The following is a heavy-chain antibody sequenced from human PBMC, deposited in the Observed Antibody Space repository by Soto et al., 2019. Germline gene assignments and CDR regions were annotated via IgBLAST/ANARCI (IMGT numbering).Heavy chain of an antibody. Sequence: QVQLVQSGAEVKKPESSVKVSCKASGCTVSSYAIRWVRQAPGQGLEWRGGIIPILSSAKYAQTFQDRVTITADESTSTTYMELSSLRSEDAAVYYCASRERVEAFDIWGQGTMVTVSS. CDR2: IIPILSSA. J-gene: IGHJ3*02. V-gene: IGHV1-69*01. CDR3: ASRERVEAFDI. D-gene: IGHD1-26*01. CDR1: GCTVSSYA.